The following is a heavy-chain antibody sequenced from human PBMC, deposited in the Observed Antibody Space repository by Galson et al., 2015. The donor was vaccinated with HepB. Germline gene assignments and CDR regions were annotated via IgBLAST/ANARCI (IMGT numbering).Heavy chain of an antibody. CDR2: INAGNGNT. J-gene: IGHJ2*01. V-gene: IGHV1-3*01. D-gene: IGHD4-17*01. CDR1: GYTFTSYA. CDR3: AREGWADYGDSQDWYFDL. Sequence: SVKVSCKASGYTFTSYAMHWVRQAPGQRLEWMGWINAGNGNTKYSQKFQGRVTITRDTSASTAYMELSSLRSEDTAVYYCAREGWADYGDSQDWYFDLWGRGTLVTVSS.